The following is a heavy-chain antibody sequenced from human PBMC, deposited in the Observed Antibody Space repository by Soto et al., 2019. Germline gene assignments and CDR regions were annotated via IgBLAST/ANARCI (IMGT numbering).Heavy chain of an antibody. Sequence: SETLSLTCAVSGGSFSGYFWTWIRQFPGKGLEWIGDIHHSGTTNDNPSLKSRVTLSVDTSKNQFSLRLSSVTAADTAVYYCTRGPYYFDTAGCYDYWGLGTLVTVSS. J-gene: IGHJ4*02. D-gene: IGHD3-22*01. V-gene: IGHV4-34*01. CDR3: TRGPYYFDTAGCYDY. CDR1: GGSFSGYF. CDR2: IHHSGTT.